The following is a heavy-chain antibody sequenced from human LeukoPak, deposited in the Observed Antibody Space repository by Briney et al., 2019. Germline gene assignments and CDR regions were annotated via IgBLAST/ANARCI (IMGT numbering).Heavy chain of an antibody. Sequence: GGSLRLSCAASGFTFSGYWMSWVRQTPEKGLEWVANIKQDGYEKYYVNSVKGRFTISRDNAKNSLYLQMNSLRADDTAIYYCARDKIVGPTTLDYWGQGTLVTVSS. CDR3: ARDKIVGPTTLDY. V-gene: IGHV3-7*01. J-gene: IGHJ4*02. CDR1: GFTFSGYW. D-gene: IGHD1-26*01. CDR2: IKQDGYEK.